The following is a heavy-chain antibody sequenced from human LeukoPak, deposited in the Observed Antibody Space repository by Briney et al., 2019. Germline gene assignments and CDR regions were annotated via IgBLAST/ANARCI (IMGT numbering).Heavy chain of an antibody. CDR1: GFTFSGYS. D-gene: IGHD3-22*01. CDR3: ARDRAVYSDSRGYYPDAFDI. Sequence: GGSLRLSCVASGFTFSGYSMNWVRQAPGKGLEWVSYINIGSSNILYSDSVKGRFTISRDNAKNSLYLQMNSLRAEDTAMYYCARDRAVYSDSRGYYPDAFDIWGQGTMVTVSS. CDR2: INIGSSNI. V-gene: IGHV3-48*04. J-gene: IGHJ3*02.